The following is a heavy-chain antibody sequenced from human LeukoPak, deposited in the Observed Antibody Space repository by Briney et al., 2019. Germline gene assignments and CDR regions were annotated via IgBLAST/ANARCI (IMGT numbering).Heavy chain of an antibody. Sequence: SDTLSLTCTVSGYSINSAFYWGWIRVPPGKGLEWIGSVFLRGTTYYNSSLKSRVNISIDTSKNQFSLKLNSLTAEDTAMYYCVRDGYYGSGSPGWFGPWGPGTLVIVSA. V-gene: IGHV4-38-2*02. CDR1: GYSINSAFY. D-gene: IGHD3-10*01. CDR3: VRDGYYGSGSPGWFGP. CDR2: VFLRGTT. J-gene: IGHJ5*02.